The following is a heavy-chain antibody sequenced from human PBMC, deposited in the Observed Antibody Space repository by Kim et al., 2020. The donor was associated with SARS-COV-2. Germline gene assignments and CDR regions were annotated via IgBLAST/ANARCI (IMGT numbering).Heavy chain of an antibody. CDR2: FDAEDGEK. Sequence: ASVKVSCKVSGYALSELSLHWVRQAPGKGLEWMGGFDAEDGEKIYAQKFQGRVTMTEDTSTDTVYMEVRSLRSDDTAVYYCSTGLGFFYMDVWGEGTTVLVSS. V-gene: IGHV1-24*01. CDR1: GYALSELS. J-gene: IGHJ6*03. D-gene: IGHD3-3*02. CDR3: STGLGFFYMDV.